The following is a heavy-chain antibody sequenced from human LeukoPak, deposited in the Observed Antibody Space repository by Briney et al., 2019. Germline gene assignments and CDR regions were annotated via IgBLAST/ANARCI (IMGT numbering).Heavy chain of an antibody. V-gene: IGHV1-18*01. CDR3: ARGGEGTENYDYVWGSDPFDY. J-gene: IGHJ4*02. CDR2: ISAYNGNT. CDR1: GYTFTSYG. Sequence: GASVKVSCKASGYTFTSYGISWVRQAPGQGLEWMGWISAYNGNTNYAQKLKGRVTMTTDTSTSTAYMERWRLRSDDTVVYYCARGGEGTENYDYVWGSDPFDYWGQGTLVTVSS. D-gene: IGHD3-16*01.